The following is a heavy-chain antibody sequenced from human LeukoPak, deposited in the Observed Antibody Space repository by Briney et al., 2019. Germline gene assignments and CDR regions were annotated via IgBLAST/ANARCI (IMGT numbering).Heavy chain of an antibody. Sequence: GGSLRLSCAASGFTFSRYWMHWLRQAPGKGLVWVSRISTDGSSTSYADSVKGRFTISRDNGKNTLYLQMNSLRAEDTAVYYCASYLTSIPSGMDLWGQGTTVTVSS. CDR2: ISTDGSST. CDR1: GFTFSRYW. CDR3: ASYLTSIPSGMDL. D-gene: IGHD2/OR15-2a*01. J-gene: IGHJ6*02. V-gene: IGHV3-74*01.